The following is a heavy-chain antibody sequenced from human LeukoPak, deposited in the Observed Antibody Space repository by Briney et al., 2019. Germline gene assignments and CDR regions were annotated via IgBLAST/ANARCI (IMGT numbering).Heavy chain of an antibody. Sequence: GGSLRLSCAASGFTFSSYGMHWVRQAPGKGLEWVAFIRYDGSNKYYADSVKGRFTISRDNSKNTLYLQMNSLRAEDTAVYYCAKGDYYDSSGSYDDAFDIWGQGTMVTVSS. CDR2: IRYDGSNK. V-gene: IGHV3-30*02. J-gene: IGHJ3*02. D-gene: IGHD3-22*01. CDR3: AKGDYYDSSGSYDDAFDI. CDR1: GFTFSSYG.